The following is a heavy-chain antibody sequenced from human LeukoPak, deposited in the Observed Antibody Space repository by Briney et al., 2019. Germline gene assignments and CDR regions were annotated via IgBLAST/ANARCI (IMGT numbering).Heavy chain of an antibody. CDR1: GFTFSSYG. V-gene: IGHV3-30*18. Sequence: GRSLRLSCAASGFTFSSYGMHWVRQAPGKGLEWVVVISYDGSNKYYADSVKGRFTISRDNSKNTLYLQMNSLRPEDAAVYYCAKDVEYSSGWYEGGSFDYWGQGILVTVSS. CDR3: AKDVEYSSGWYEGGSFDY. D-gene: IGHD6-19*01. J-gene: IGHJ4*02. CDR2: ISYDGSNK.